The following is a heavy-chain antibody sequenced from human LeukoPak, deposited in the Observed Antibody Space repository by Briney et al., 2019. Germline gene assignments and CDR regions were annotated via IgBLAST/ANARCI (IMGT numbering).Heavy chain of an antibody. CDR1: GFTFSSYW. CDR2: ISSDGSDT. J-gene: IGHJ4*02. D-gene: IGHD3-10*01. Sequence: GGSLRLSCAASGFTFSSYWMHWVRQAPGKGLVWVSRISSDGSDTTYADSVKGRFTISRDNSKNTLYLQMNSLRAEDTAVYYCAKHLWRDLLWFGEGYYFGYWGQGTLVTVSS. V-gene: IGHV3-74*01. CDR3: AKHLWRDLLWFGEGYYFGY.